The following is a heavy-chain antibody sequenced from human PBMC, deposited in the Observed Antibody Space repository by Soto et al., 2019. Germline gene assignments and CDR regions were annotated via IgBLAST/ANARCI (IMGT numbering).Heavy chain of an antibody. CDR2: IIPIIGTA. Sequence: SVKVSCKASGGTFSSYAISWVRQAPGQGLEWMGGIIPIIGTANYAQKFRGRVTITADQSPSTAYMELSSLRSEYTAMYYCASCAIFDYHDGSGYYLWGQGTLVTVSS. V-gene: IGHV1-69*13. J-gene: IGHJ5*02. CDR3: ASCAIFDYHDGSGYYL. D-gene: IGHD3-22*01. CDR1: GGTFSSYA.